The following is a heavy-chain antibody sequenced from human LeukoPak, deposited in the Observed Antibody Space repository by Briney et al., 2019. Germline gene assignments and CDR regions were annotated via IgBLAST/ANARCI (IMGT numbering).Heavy chain of an antibody. CDR2: IIPILGIA. V-gene: IGHV1-69*04. CDR1: GGTFSSYT. Sequence: SVKVSCKASGGTFSSYTISWVRQAPGQGLEWMGRIIPILGIANYAQKFQGRVTITADKSTSTAYMELSSLRSEDTAVYYCARDRLELQSGTYYYYMDVWGKGTTVTVSS. CDR3: ARDRLELQSGTYYYYMDV. D-gene: IGHD1-7*01. J-gene: IGHJ6*03.